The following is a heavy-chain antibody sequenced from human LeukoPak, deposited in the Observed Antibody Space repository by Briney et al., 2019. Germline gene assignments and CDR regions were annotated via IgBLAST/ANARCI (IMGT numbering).Heavy chain of an antibody. CDR3: ARTTVGATKASNAFDI. J-gene: IGHJ3*02. CDR1: GGTFSSYA. D-gene: IGHD1-26*01. Sequence: SVKVSCKASGGTFSSYAISWVRQAPGQGLEWMGGIIPIFGTANYAQKFQGRVTITADESTSTAYMELSSLRSEDTAVYYCARTTVGATKASNAFDIWGQGTMVTVSS. V-gene: IGHV1-69*01. CDR2: IIPIFGTA.